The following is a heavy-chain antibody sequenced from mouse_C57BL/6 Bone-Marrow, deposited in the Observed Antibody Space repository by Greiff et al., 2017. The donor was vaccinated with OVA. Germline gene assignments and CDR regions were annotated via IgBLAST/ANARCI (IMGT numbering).Heavy chain of an antibody. CDR3: ARAYGFPFAY. V-gene: IGHV5-17*01. CDR1: GFTFSDYG. CDR2: ISSGSSTI. J-gene: IGHJ3*01. D-gene: IGHD2-2*01. Sequence: EVKLVESGGGLVKPGGSLKLSCAASGFTFSDYGMHWVRQAPEKGLEWVAYISSGSSTIYYADTVKGRFTISRDNAKNTLFLQITSPRSADTAMYYCARAYGFPFAYWGQGTLVTVSA.